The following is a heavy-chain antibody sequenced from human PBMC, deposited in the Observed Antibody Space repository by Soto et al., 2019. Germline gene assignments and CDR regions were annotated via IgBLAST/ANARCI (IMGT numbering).Heavy chain of an antibody. V-gene: IGHV4-59*01. CDR2: IYYSGST. J-gene: IGHJ6*02. CDR3: AREDLGYCSSTSCYSYGMDV. Sequence: SETLSLTCAVYGGSFSGYYWSWIRQPPGKGLEWIGYIYYSGSTNYNPSLKSRVTISVDTSKNQFSLKLSSVTAADTAVYYCAREDLGYCSSTSCYSYGMDVWGQGTTVTVSS. CDR1: GGSFSGYY. D-gene: IGHD2-2*01.